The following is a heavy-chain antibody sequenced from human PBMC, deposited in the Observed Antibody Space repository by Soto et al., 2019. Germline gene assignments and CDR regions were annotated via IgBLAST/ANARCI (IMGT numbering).Heavy chain of an antibody. CDR3: ATKGGSGSGSYPPYYYYGMDV. CDR1: GNIFSNYW. D-gene: IGHD3-10*01. V-gene: IGHV5-51*01. CDR2: IYPGDSET. Sequence: PGESLKISCKASGNIFSNYWIIWVRQLPGKGLESMGIIYPGDSETTYSPSFQGQVSISADKSISAAYLQWSSLEASDTAIYYCATKGGSGSGSYPPYYYYGMDVWGQGTTVTVSS. J-gene: IGHJ6*02.